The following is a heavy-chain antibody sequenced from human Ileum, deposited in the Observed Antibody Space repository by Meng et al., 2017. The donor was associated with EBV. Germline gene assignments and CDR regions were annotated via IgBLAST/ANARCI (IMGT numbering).Heavy chain of an antibody. J-gene: IGHJ4*02. CDR1: GYSISSTHW. Sequence: QVQLQESVPGLVMPSDTQSLTCSVSGYSISSTHWWGWIRQPPRKGLEWIGYIYYSGSTSYNPSLKSRVTMSVDTSKNQFSLNLNSVTAVDTAVYYCARNVPGTSAYYDWGQGTLVTVSS. D-gene: IGHD3-22*01. V-gene: IGHV4-28*01. CDR2: IYYSGST. CDR3: ARNVPGTSAYYD.